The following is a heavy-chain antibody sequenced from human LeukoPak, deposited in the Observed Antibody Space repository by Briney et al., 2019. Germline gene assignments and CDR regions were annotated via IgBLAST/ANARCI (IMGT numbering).Heavy chain of an antibody. Sequence: SETLSLTCTVSGASVSSASYWSWIRQPPGKGVEWIAHIYNGVNTNYNPSLKSRVTITVDTSKNQFSLRLNSVTAADTAVYYCARARRLRADYWGQGTLVTVSS. CDR3: ARARRLRADY. CDR2: IYNGVNT. V-gene: IGHV4-61*01. CDR1: GASVSSASY. D-gene: IGHD3-22*01. J-gene: IGHJ4*02.